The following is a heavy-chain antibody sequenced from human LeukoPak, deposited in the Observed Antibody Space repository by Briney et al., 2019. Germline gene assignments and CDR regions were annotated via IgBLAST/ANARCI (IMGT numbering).Heavy chain of an antibody. CDR2: TNAGNGNT. D-gene: IGHD6-13*01. V-gene: IGHV1-3*01. J-gene: IGHJ4*02. CDR3: AGVVGDSSSWPPFDY. CDR1: GYTFTSYA. Sequence: ASVKVSCKASGYTFTSYAMHWVRQAPGQRLEWMGWTNAGNGNTKYSQKFQGRVTITRDTSASTAYMELSSLRSEDTAVYYCAGVVGDSSSWPPFDYWGQGTLVTVSS.